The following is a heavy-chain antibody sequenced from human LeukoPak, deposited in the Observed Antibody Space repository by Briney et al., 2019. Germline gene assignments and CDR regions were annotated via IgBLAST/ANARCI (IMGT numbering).Heavy chain of an antibody. J-gene: IGHJ4*02. CDR1: GGSFSGYY. Sequence: PSETLSLTCAVSGGSFSGYYWSWIRQPPGKGLEWIGEINHSGSTNYNPSLKSRVTISVDTSKNQFSLKLSSVTAADTAVYYCAREGLGIVLPIDYWGQGTLVTVSS. CDR2: INHSGST. V-gene: IGHV4-34*01. CDR3: AREGLGIVLPIDY. D-gene: IGHD7-27*01.